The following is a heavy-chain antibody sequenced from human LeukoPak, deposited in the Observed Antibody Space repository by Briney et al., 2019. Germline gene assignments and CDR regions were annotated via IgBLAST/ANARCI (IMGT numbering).Heavy chain of an antibody. J-gene: IGHJ6*02. D-gene: IGHD6-19*01. CDR2: ISYDGSNK. CDR1: GFTFSSYA. Sequence: GGSLRLSCAASGFTFSSYAMHWVRQAPGKGLEWVAVISYDGSNKYYADSVKGRFTISRDNSKNTLYLQMNSLRAEDTAVYYCAREEYSSGWYRSYYYYGMDVWGQGTTVTVSS. CDR3: AREEYSSGWYRSYYYYGMDV. V-gene: IGHV3-30-3*01.